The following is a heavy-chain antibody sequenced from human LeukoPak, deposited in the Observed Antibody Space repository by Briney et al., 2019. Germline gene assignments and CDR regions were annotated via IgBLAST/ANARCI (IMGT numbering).Heavy chain of an antibody. J-gene: IGHJ4*02. CDR2: TRDDGSDK. CDR1: GFTFSSYA. Sequence: GGSLRLSCAASGFTFSSYAMHWVRQAPGKGLEWVAVTRDDGSDKYYVDSVKGRFTISRDNSKNTLYLQMNSLRAEDTAMYFCAKDRHVWGYSYGQTFDYWGQGTLVIVSS. V-gene: IGHV3-30*02. D-gene: IGHD5-18*01. CDR3: AKDRHVWGYSYGQTFDY.